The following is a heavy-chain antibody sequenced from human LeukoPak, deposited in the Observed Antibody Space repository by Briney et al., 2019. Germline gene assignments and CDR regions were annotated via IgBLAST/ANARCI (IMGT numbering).Heavy chain of an antibody. CDR1: GGSISSSSYY. Sequence: SETLSLTCTVSGGSISSSSYYWGWIRQPPGKGLEWIGSIYYSGSTYYNPSLKSRVTISVDTSKNQFSLKLSSVTAADTAVYYCARQGYCCSTSCSLFDYWGQGTLVTVSS. V-gene: IGHV4-39*01. J-gene: IGHJ4*02. CDR2: IYYSGST. CDR3: ARQGYCCSTSCSLFDY. D-gene: IGHD2-2*01.